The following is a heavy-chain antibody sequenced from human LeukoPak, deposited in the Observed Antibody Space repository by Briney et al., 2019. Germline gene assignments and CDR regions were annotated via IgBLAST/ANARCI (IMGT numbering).Heavy chain of an antibody. CDR3: ARDEVYGSSWYTTVAFDY. CDR2: IIPKFGVQ. D-gene: IGHD6-13*01. CDR1: GGTFNNYA. V-gene: IGHV1-69*04. Sequence: SVKVSCKASGGTFNNYAINWVRQAPGQGLEWMGRIIPKFGVQDYAQKFQGRVTITADKSTSTAYMELSSLRSEDTAVYYCARDEVYGSSWYTTVAFDYWGQGTLVTVSS. J-gene: IGHJ4*02.